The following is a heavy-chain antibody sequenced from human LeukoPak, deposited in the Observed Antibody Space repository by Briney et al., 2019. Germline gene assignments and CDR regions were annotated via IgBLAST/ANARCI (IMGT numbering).Heavy chain of an antibody. CDR2: IYYSGST. CDR1: GGSISSYY. CDR3: ARLHMVRGANWFDP. V-gene: IGHV4-59*08. D-gene: IGHD3-10*01. Sequence: SETLSLTCTVSGGSISSYYWSWIRQPPGKGLEWIGYIYYSGSTNYNPSLKSRVTISVDTSQNQFSLKLSSVTAADTAVYYCARLHMVRGANWFDPWGQGTLVTVSS. J-gene: IGHJ5*02.